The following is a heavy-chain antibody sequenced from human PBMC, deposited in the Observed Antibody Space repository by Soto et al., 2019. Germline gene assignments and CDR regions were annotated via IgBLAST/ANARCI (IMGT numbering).Heavy chain of an antibody. Sequence: GVSLRLSCAASGFIFSSYAMHWVRQTPGKGLQYVSFINSNGGSTYYANSVKGRFTISRDNSRNTLYLQMGSLRPEDMAVYYCATGPVAFDYWGQGTLVTVSS. J-gene: IGHJ4*02. V-gene: IGHV3-64*01. D-gene: IGHD2-15*01. CDR2: INSNGGST. CDR1: GFIFSSYA. CDR3: ATGPVAFDY.